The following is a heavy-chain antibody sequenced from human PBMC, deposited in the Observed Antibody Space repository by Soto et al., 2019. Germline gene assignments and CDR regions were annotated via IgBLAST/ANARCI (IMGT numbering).Heavy chain of an antibody. CDR2: FDPEDGET. CDR3: ATDGLTGDWFDP. J-gene: IGHJ5*02. D-gene: IGHD7-27*01. Sequence: ASVKVSCKVSGYTLTELSMHWVRQAPGKGLEWMGGFDPEDGETIYAQKFQGRVTMTEDTSTDTAYMELSSLRSEDTAVYYCATDGLTGDWFDPWGQGTLVTVSS. CDR1: GYTLTELS. V-gene: IGHV1-24*01.